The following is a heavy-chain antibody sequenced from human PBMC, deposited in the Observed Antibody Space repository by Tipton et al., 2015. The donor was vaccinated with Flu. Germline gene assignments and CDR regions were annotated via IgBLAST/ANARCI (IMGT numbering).Heavy chain of an antibody. J-gene: IGHJ4*02. CDR3: ARLSHYDVDLKNFYFDY. CDR1: GDSMSSYY. V-gene: IGHV4-4*07. Sequence: TLSLTCTVSGDSMSSYYWSWIRQPAGKGLEWIGRIYASGSTTYNPSLKSRVTMSLDTSKNQFSLKLSSVTAADTAVYYCARLSHYDVDLKNFYFDYWGQGALVTVSS. CDR2: IYASGST. D-gene: IGHD3-10*02.